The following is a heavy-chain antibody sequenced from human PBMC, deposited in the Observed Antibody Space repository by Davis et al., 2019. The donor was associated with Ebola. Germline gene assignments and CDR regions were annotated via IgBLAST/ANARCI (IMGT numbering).Heavy chain of an antibody. CDR3: ARVPGYYSDSNAYAFDI. CDR2: IIPKYGMS. J-gene: IGHJ3*02. Sequence: SVKVSCKASGGTFTSYSISWMRHAPGQGLEWMGRIIPKYGMSNYAQNFQGRVTITADISTSTAYMELSSLRSEDTAVYYCARVPGYYSDSNAYAFDIWGQGTMVTVSS. V-gene: IGHV1-69*02. D-gene: IGHD3-22*01. CDR1: GGTFTSYS.